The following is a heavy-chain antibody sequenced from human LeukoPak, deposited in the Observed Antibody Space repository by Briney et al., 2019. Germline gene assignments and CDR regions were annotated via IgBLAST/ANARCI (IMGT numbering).Heavy chain of an antibody. J-gene: IGHJ3*01. V-gene: IGHV3-74*01. Sequence: GSLRLSCAASGFSFSSYWMHWVRQAPGKGPVWVSHITTDGSRRTYADSVKGRFTISRDNAKNTLYLQMSSLRAEDTAVYFCATSAGTTGRFWGQGTMVTVSS. CDR2: ITTDGSRR. CDR1: GFSFSSYW. CDR3: ATSAGTTGRF. D-gene: IGHD1-1*01.